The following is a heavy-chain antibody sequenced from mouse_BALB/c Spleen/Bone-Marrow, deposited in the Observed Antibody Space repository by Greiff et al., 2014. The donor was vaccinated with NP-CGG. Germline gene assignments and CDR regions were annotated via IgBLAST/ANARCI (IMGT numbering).Heavy chain of an antibody. Sequence: VQLQQSGAELARPGASVKMSCKASGYTFTYYTMHWVKQRPGQGLEWIGYTNPSSGYTNYNQKFKDKATLTADKSSSTAYMQLSSLTSDDSTVYYCARGGNYPYPAMDSWGQGTSVTVSS. CDR2: TNPSSGYT. CDR1: GYTFTYYT. J-gene: IGHJ4*01. V-gene: IGHV1-4*01. D-gene: IGHD2-1*01. CDR3: ARGGNYPYPAMDS.